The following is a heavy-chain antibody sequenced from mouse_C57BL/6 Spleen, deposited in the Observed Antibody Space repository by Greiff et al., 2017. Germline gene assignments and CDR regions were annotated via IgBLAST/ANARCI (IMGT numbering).Heavy chain of an antibody. CDR1: GYSFTSYY. D-gene: IGHD2-12*01. CDR2: IYPGSGNT. CDR3: ARRAYYSPYAMDY. V-gene: IGHV1-66*01. J-gene: IGHJ4*01. Sequence: QVQLQQSGPELVKPGASVKISCKASGYSFTSYYIHWVKQRPGQGLEWIGWIYPGSGNTKYNEKFKGKATLTADTSSSTAYMQLSSLTSEDSAVYYCARRAYYSPYAMDYWGQGTSVTVSS.